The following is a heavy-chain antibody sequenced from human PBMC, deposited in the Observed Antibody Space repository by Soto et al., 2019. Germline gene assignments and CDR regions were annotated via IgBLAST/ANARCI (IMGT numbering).Heavy chain of an antibody. J-gene: IGHJ6*03. CDR3: ARFFGTGYCSSTSCPIYYYYMDV. D-gene: IGHD2-2*01. CDR2: INHSGST. CDR1: GGSFRGYY. V-gene: IGHV4-34*01. Sequence: SETLSLTCAVYGGSFRGYYWSWIRQPPGKGLEWIGEINHSGSTNYNPSLKSRVTISVDTSKNQFSLKLSSVTAADTAVYYCARFFGTGYCSSTSCPIYYYYMDVWGKGTTVTVSS.